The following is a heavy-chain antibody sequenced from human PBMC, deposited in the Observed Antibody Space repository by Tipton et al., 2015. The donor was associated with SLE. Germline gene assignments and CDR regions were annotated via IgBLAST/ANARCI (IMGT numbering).Heavy chain of an antibody. CDR3: ARGGGTGYSSGRVRNYYYGMDV. D-gene: IGHD6-19*01. J-gene: IGHJ6*02. CDR2: IYYSGST. CDR1: GDSISSHY. Sequence: TLSLTCTVSGDSISSHYWSWIRQPPGKGLELIGYIYYSGSTNYNPSLKSRVTISVDTSKNQFSLKLSSVTAADTAVYYCARGGGTGYSSGRVRNYYYGMDVWGQGTTVTVSS. V-gene: IGHV4-59*11.